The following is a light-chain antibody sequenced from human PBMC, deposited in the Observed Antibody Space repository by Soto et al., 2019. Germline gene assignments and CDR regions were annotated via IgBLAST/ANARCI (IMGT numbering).Light chain of an antibody. CDR3: QQYDSYSPT. CDR1: QSIGSW. CDR2: DAS. J-gene: IGKJ1*01. Sequence: DIQMTQSPSTLSASIGDRVTITCRASQSIGSWLAWYQQKPGKAPKFLIYDASSLEAGVPSRFSGSGSGTEFPLTISSLQPDDFATYYFQQYDSYSPTFGQGTKVEIK. V-gene: IGKV1-5*01.